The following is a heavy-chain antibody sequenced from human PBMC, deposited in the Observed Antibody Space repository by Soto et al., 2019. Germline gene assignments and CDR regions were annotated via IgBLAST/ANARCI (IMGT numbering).Heavy chain of an antibody. CDR2: INTDGSGT. Sequence: GGSLRLSCAASGFTFSSDWMHWVRQAPGKGLVWVSRINTDGSGTTYADSVKGRFTISRDNAKNSLYLQMNSLRAEDTAVYYCARYDSSGYYWPYYYYGMDVWGQGTTVTVSS. J-gene: IGHJ6*02. CDR1: GFTFSSDW. D-gene: IGHD3-22*01. CDR3: ARYDSSGYYWPYYYYGMDV. V-gene: IGHV3-74*01.